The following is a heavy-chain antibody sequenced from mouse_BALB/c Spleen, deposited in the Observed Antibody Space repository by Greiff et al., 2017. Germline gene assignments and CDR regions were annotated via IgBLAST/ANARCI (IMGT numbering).Heavy chain of an antibody. Sequence: VKLMESGPGLVAPSQSLSITCTVSGFSLTGYGVNWVRQPPGKGLEWLGMIWGDGSTDYNSALKSRLSISKDNSKSQVFLKMNSLQTDDTARYYCARDEDYDYDDYAMDYWGQGTSVTVSS. CDR1: GFSLTGYG. CDR2: IWGDGST. V-gene: IGHV2-6-7*01. D-gene: IGHD2-4*01. J-gene: IGHJ4*01. CDR3: ARDEDYDYDDYAMDY.